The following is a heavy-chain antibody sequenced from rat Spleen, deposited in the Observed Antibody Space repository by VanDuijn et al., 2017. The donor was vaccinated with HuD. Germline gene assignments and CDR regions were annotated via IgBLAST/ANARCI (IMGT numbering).Heavy chain of an antibody. CDR3: RTDAFSLTPITFDY. D-gene: IGHD1-1*01. J-gene: IGHJ2*01. Sequence: EVQLVESGGGLVQPGRSLKLSCAASGFTYSNYVMAWVRQAPTKGLEWVASISYDGDNTYYRDSVKGRFAISRDNAKSSLYLLMYSLRSEDTATYYCRTDAFSLTPITFDYWGQGVMVTVSS. CDR2: ISYDGDNT. CDR1: GFTYSNYV. V-gene: IGHV5-20*01.